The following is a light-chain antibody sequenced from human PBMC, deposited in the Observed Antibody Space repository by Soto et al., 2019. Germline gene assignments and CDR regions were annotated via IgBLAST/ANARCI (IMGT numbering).Light chain of an antibody. V-gene: IGKV3-20*01. J-gene: IGKJ1*01. CDR3: QQYGSSGT. CDR1: QSVSNNY. CDR2: GAC. Sequence: EIVLTQSPGTLSLSPGERATLSCRASQSVSNNYLAWYQQKPGQAPRLLIYGACNRATGIPDRFSGSGSGTDFTLTISRLEPEDCAVYYCQQYGSSGTFGQGTKVEIK.